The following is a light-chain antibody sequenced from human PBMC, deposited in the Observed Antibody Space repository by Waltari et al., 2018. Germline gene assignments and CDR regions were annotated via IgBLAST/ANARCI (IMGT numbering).Light chain of an antibody. CDR2: LVS. Sequence: DVVLTQSPLSLPVTLGQSASISCRSSQSLVHSNGHTYLNWFHQRPGQSPRRLIYLVSNRDSGVPARFSGSGSDTDFTLKINRVEAEDVGIYYCLQGTHWPPHTFGQGTKVEI. J-gene: IGKJ2*01. V-gene: IGKV2-30*02. CDR1: QSLVHSNGHTY. CDR3: LQGTHWPPHT.